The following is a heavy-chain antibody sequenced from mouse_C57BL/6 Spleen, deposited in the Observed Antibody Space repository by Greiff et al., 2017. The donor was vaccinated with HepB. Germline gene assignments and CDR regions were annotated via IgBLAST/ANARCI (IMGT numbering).Heavy chain of an antibody. J-gene: IGHJ4*01. CDR3: ARDVVRELTYAMDY. D-gene: IGHD1-1*02. CDR1: GYTFTSYW. V-gene: IGHV1-52*01. Sequence: QVQLQQPGAELVRPGSSVKLSCKASGYTFTSYWTHWVKQRPIQGLEWIGNIDPSDSETHYNQKFKDKVTLTVDKSSSPAYMQLSSLTSEDSAVDYCARDVVRELTYAMDYWGQGTSVTVST. CDR2: IDPSDSET.